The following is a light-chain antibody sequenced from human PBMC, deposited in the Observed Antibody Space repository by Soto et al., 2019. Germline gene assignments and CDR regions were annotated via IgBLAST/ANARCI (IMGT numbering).Light chain of an antibody. CDR2: DAS. Sequence: AIQLTQSPSSLSASVGDRVTITCRASQGISSALAWYQQEPGKAPKLLIYDASSLQSGVPSRFTGSGSGTDLTLTISSLQPEDFATYFCQQSYTTPITFGQGTRLEI. J-gene: IGKJ5*01. CDR3: QQSYTTPIT. V-gene: IGKV1-13*02. CDR1: QGISSA.